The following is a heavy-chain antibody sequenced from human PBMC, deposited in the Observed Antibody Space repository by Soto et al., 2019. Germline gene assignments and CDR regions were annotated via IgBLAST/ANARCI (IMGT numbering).Heavy chain of an antibody. CDR3: ARESEDLTSNFDY. V-gene: IGHV3-21*06. Sequence: EVQLVESGGGLVKPGGSLRLSFAASGFTFTRYSMNWVRQAPGKWLEWVSSISSTTNYIYYGDSMKGRFTISRDNAKNSLYLEMNSLRAEDTAVYYCARESEDLTSNFDYWGQGTLVTVSS. CDR1: GFTFTRYS. J-gene: IGHJ4*02. CDR2: ISSTTNYI.